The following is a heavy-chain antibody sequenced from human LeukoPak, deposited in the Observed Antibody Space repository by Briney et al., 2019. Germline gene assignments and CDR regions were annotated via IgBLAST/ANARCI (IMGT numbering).Heavy chain of an antibody. CDR2: ISSSGSTI. J-gene: IGHJ5*02. CDR1: GFTFSSYE. D-gene: IGHD5-12*01. Sequence: SGGSLRLSCAVSGFTFSSYEMNWVRQAPGKGLEWVSYISSSGSTIYYADSVKGRFTISRDNAKNSLYLQMNSLRAEDTAVYYCARAPLVATLAVNWFDPWGQGTLVTVSS. V-gene: IGHV3-48*03. CDR3: ARAPLVATLAVNWFDP.